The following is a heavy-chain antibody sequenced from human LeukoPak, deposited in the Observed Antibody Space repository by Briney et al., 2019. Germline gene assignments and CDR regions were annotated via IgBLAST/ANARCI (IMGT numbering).Heavy chain of an antibody. D-gene: IGHD3-22*01. V-gene: IGHV3-66*01. J-gene: IGHJ4*02. CDR3: AGTYYYDSSGPD. Sequence: GGSLRLSCAASGFTVSTNYLSWVRQAPGKGLEWVSVIYSGGTIHYADSVKGRFTISRDNSKNTLYLQMNSLRVEDTAVYYCAGTYYYDSSGPDWGQGTLVTVSS. CDR2: IYSGGTI. CDR1: GFTVSTNY.